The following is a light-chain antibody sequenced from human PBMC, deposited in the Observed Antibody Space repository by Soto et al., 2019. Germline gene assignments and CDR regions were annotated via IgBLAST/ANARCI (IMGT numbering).Light chain of an antibody. V-gene: IGLV1-40*01. CDR2: GNS. CDR1: SSNIGAGYD. Sequence: QAVVTQPPSVSGAPGQRVTISCTGSSSNIGAGYDVHWYQQLPGTAPKLLIYGNSNRPSGVPDRFSGSKSGTSASLAITGLQAEDEADYYCVSWDDSLSGLVFGTGTKVTVL. J-gene: IGLJ1*01. CDR3: VSWDDSLSGLV.